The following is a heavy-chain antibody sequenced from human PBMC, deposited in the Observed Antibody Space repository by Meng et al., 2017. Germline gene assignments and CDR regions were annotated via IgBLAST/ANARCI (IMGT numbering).Heavy chain of an antibody. D-gene: IGHD4-17*01. J-gene: IGHJ1*01. Sequence: GESLKISCAASGFTFSSYSMNWVRQAPGKGLEWVSSISSSSSYIYYADSVKGRFTISRDNSKNTLYLQMNSLRAEDTAVYYCARGGDDYGDYGYFQHWGQGTLVTVSS. V-gene: IGHV3-21*01. CDR3: ARGGDDYGDYGYFQH. CDR2: ISSSSSYI. CDR1: GFTFSSYS.